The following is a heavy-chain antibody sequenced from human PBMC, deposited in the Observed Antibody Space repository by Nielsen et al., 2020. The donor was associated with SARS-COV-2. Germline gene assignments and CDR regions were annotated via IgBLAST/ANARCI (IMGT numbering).Heavy chain of an antibody. CDR1: GFILSTYA. D-gene: IGHD6-25*01. J-gene: IGHJ4*02. CDR3: AKAFRSSDWVRAATDF. CDR2: ITGSGGRT. Sequence: GESLKISCAASGFILSTYAMSWVRQAPGKGLEWVSGITGSGGRTHSADSVEGRFTISRDNSKNTLYLQMNSLRAEDTAVYYCAKAFRSSDWVRAATDFWGQGTLVTVSS. V-gene: IGHV3-23*01.